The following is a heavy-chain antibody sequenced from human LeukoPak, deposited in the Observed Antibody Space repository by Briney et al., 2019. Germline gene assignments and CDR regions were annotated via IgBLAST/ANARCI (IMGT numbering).Heavy chain of an antibody. V-gene: IGHV4-31*03. D-gene: IGHD3-22*01. J-gene: IGHJ3*02. CDR3: ARTAQYYYDSSGHWHAFDI. CDR1: GGSISSGGYY. Sequence: PSETLSLTCTVSGGSISSGGYYWSWIRQHPGKGLEWIGYIYYSGSTYYNPSLKSRVTISVDTSKNQFSLKLSSETAADTAVYYCARTAQYYYDSSGHWHAFDIWGQGTMVTVSS. CDR2: IYYSGST.